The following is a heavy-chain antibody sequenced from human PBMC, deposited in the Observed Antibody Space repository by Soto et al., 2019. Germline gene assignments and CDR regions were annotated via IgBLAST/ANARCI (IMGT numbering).Heavy chain of an antibody. V-gene: IGHV1-8*01. CDR3: ARGSVGMATTSTDY. CDR2: MNTNSGNT. Sequence: QVQLVQSGAEVKKPGASVKVSCKASGYTFTSYDINWVRQATGQGLEWMGWMNTNSGNTGYAHKFQGRVTMTRNTSISTAYMELISLRSDDTAVYYCARGSVGMATTSTDYWGQGTLVTVSS. CDR1: GYTFTSYD. J-gene: IGHJ4*02. D-gene: IGHD5-12*01.